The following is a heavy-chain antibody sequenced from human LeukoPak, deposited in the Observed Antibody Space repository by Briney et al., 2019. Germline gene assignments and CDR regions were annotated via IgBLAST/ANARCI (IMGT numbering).Heavy chain of an antibody. D-gene: IGHD1-1*01. CDR1: GFTFSSYS. Sequence: GGSLRLSCAASGFTFSSYSMNWVRQAPGKGLEWVSSISSSSSYIYYADSVKGRFTISRDNAKNSLYLQMNGLRAEDTAVYYCARAAGHRRANDYMDVWGKGTTVTVSS. V-gene: IGHV3-21*01. CDR3: ARAAGHRRANDYMDV. CDR2: ISSSSSYI. J-gene: IGHJ6*03.